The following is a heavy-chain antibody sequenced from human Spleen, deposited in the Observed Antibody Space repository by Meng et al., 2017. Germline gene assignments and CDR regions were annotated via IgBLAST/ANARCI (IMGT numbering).Heavy chain of an antibody. J-gene: IGHJ4*02. CDR3: ARDRWIRGFVLDPEDY. CDR1: GFTFSSYA. Sequence: GESLKISCAASGFTFSSYAMHWVRQAPGKGLEWVAVISYDGSNTYYADSVEGRFTISRDISKNTLYLQMNSLRTEDTAVYYCARDRWIRGFVLDPEDYWGQGTLVTVSS. V-gene: IGHV3-30-3*01. CDR2: ISYDGSNT. D-gene: IGHD3-10*01.